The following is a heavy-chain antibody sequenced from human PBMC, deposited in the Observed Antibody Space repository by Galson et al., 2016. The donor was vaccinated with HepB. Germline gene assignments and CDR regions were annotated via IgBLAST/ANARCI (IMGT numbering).Heavy chain of an antibody. J-gene: IGHJ4*02. Sequence: LRLSCAASGFTFSKYAMAWVRQVPGKGLEWVGSIRGRGDITYYSGSVEGRFTISRDNANNTVHLQMSGLTAEDTAIYYVSKFEREDSSGYYYGIFDHWGQGSLGAVSS. D-gene: IGHD3-22*01. V-gene: IGHV3-23*01. CDR2: IRGRGDIT. CDR1: GFTFSKYA. CDR3: SKFEREDSSGYYYGIFDH.